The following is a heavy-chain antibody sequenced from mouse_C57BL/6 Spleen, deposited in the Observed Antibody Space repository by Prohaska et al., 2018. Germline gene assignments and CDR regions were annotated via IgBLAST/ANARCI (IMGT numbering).Heavy chain of an antibody. CDR3: ARLLGDY. CDR1: GIDFRSYW. D-gene: IGHD3-1*01. Sequence: EVQLLQSGGGLVQPGGSLKLSCAASGIDFRSYWMSWVRRAPGKGVEWIGEMIPDSRTINYAPSLKEKFIITRDNAKNTLYLQMSKVRSEETALYYCARLLGDYWGQGTSVT. V-gene: IGHV4-1*01. CDR2: MIPDSRTI. J-gene: IGHJ4*01.